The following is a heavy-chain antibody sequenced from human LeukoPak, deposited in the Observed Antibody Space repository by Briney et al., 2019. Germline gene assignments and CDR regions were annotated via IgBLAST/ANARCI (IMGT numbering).Heavy chain of an antibody. CDR2: ISAYNDNT. CDR1: GYTFTSYG. V-gene: IGHV1-18*01. J-gene: IGHJ4*02. Sequence: ASVKVSCKASGYTFTSYGISWVRQAPGQGLEWMGWISAYNDNTNYAQKLQGRVTMTTDISTSTAYMELRSLRSDDTAVYYCARVHYDILTGYSYFDYWGQGTLVTVSS. D-gene: IGHD3-9*01. CDR3: ARVHYDILTGYSYFDY.